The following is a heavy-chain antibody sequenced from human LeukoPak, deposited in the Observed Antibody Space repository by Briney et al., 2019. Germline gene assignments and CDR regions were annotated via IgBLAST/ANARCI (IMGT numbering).Heavy chain of an antibody. D-gene: IGHD3/OR15-3a*01. CDR3: VRGGLFTTSLLDF. V-gene: IGHV3-64D*06. J-gene: IGHJ4*02. Sequence: GGSLRLTGSASGFTFSSYVIHWVRQAPGKGLEYVSGISDNGAKAYYADSVKDRFTISRDNSKNTLSLQMSSLRIEDTAIYYCVRGGLFTTSLLDFWGQGTVVTVSS. CDR2: ISDNGAKA. CDR1: GFTFSSYV.